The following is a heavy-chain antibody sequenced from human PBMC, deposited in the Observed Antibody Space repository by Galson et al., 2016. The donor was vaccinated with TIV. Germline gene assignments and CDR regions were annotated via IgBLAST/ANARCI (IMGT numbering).Heavy chain of an antibody. CDR1: GFTFDDYP. Sequence: SLRLSCAASGFTFDDYPMHWVRQAPGKGLEWVSSINWKGNSLDYADSVKGRFTISRDNAKNSLYLQMNSLRPDDTAFYFCPRDKSPSSSMGYFYYSGMDVWGQGTTVTVSS. J-gene: IGHJ6*02. V-gene: IGHV3-9*01. CDR3: PRDKSPSSSMGYFYYSGMDV. CDR2: INWKGNSL. D-gene: IGHD6-6*01.